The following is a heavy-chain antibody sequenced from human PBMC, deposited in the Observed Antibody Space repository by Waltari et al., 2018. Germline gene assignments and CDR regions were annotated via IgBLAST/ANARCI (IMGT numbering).Heavy chain of an antibody. CDR3: ARDRGRGLYLDT. J-gene: IGHJ4*02. V-gene: IGHV4-4*02. CDR2: VRGDGKS. CDR1: GDSMSSTDC. D-gene: IGHD1-26*01. Sequence: QLQLQESGPGLVKPSGTLSLTCDVSGDSMSSTDCWSWVHQSPQRGLEWVGQVRGDGKSNYNPSFASRVTISLDTSKNQFSLNLNFATAADTAMYYCARDRGRGLYLDTWGPGTPVTVSP.